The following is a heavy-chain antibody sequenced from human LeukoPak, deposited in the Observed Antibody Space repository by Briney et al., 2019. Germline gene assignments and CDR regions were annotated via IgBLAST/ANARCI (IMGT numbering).Heavy chain of an antibody. J-gene: IGHJ4*02. Sequence: SVKVSCKASGGTFSSYAISWVRQAPGQGLEWMGRIIPIFGTANYAQKFQGRVTITTDESTSTDYMELSSLRSEDTAVYYCARTYYDSSGYGPDYWGQGTLVTVSS. CDR1: GGTFSSYA. CDR3: ARTYYDSSGYGPDY. D-gene: IGHD3-22*01. V-gene: IGHV1-69*05. CDR2: IIPIFGTA.